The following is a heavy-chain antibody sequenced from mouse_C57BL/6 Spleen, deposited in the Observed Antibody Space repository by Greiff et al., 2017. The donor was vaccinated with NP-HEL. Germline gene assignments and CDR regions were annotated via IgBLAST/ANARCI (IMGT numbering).Heavy chain of an antibody. Sequence: QVQLQQPGAELVRPGTSVKLSCKASGYTFTSYWMHWVKQRPGQGLEWIGVIDPSDSYTNYNQKFKGKATLTVDTSSSTAYMQLSSLTSEDSAVYYCARVLRHWYFDVWGTGTTVTVSS. D-gene: IGHD1-2*01. J-gene: IGHJ1*03. CDR1: GYTFTSYW. V-gene: IGHV1-59*01. CDR2: IDPSDSYT. CDR3: ARVLRHWYFDV.